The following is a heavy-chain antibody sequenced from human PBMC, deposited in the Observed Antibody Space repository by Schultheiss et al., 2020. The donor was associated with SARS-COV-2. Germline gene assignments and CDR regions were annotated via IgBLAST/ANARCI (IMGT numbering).Heavy chain of an antibody. CDR2: ISSSSSTI. J-gene: IGHJ3*02. CDR3: ATSIAAAGGNDAFDI. CDR1: GFTFSSYS. V-gene: IGHV3-48*02. Sequence: GGSLRLSCAASGFTFSSYSMNWVRQAPGKGLEWVSYISSSSSTIYYADSVKGRFTISRDNAKNSLYLQMNSLRDEDTAVYYCATSIAAAGGNDAFDIWGQGTMVTVSS. D-gene: IGHD6-13*01.